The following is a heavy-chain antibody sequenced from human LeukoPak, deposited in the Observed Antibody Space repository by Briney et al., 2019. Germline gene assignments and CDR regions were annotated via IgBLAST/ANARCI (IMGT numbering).Heavy chain of an antibody. CDR2: MNPNSGDT. CDR1: GYTFTCYD. CDR3: ARGFRGAAAGTLDP. D-gene: IGHD6-13*01. J-gene: IGHJ5*02. V-gene: IGHV1-8*02. Sequence: ASVKVSCKASGYTFTCYDIHWVRQAAGRGLDWMGWMNPNSGDTGYAQRFQGRVTITRDTSINTAYMDLTNLGYEDTAVYFCARGFRGAAAGTLDPWGQGTLVTVSS.